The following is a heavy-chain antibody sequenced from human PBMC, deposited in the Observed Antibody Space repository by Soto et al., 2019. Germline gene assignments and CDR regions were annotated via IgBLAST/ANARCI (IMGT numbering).Heavy chain of an antibody. CDR1: GGSVSSGNYY. CDR2: IDSSGST. V-gene: IGHV4-61*01. Sequence: QVQLQESGPGLVRPSETLSLTCSFSGGSVSSGNYYWIWIRQPPGKGLEWIGYIDSSGSTNFNPSLKSRVTVSLDASNNQHSLKLTSMTAADTAVYYCARGDQLLLYWGQGTQVTVSS. J-gene: IGHJ4*02. D-gene: IGHD1-26*01. CDR3: ARGDQLLLY.